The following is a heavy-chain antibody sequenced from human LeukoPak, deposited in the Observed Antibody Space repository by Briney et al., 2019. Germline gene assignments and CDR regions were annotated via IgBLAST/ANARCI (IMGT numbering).Heavy chain of an antibody. CDR3: ARAPPAGLLEWYGYYGMDV. CDR2: IYSGGST. D-gene: IGHD3-3*01. CDR1: GFTVSSNY. V-gene: IGHV3-66*02. J-gene: IGHJ6*02. Sequence: GGSLRLPCAASGFTVSSNYMSWVRQAPGKGLEWVSVIYSGGSTYYADSVKGRFTISRDNSKNTLYLQMNSLRAEDTAMYYCARAPPAGLLEWYGYYGMDVWGQGTTVTVSS.